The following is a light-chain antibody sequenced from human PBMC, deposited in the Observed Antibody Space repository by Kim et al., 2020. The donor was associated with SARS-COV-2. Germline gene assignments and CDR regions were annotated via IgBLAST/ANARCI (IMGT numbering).Light chain of an antibody. J-gene: IGLJ2*01. Sequence: SSELTQDPAVSVALGQTVRITCQGDSLRSYYASWYQQKPGQAPVLVIYGKNNRPSGIPDRFSGSSSGNTASLTITGAPAEDEADYYCNPRDSSGNHVVFG. CDR1: SLRSYY. V-gene: IGLV3-19*01. CDR2: GKN. CDR3: NPRDSSGNHVV.